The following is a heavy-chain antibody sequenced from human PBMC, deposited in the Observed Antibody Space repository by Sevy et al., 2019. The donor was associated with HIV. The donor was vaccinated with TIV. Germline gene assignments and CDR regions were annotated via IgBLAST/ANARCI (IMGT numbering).Heavy chain of an antibody. D-gene: IGHD4-17*01. CDR1: GFTFSTYG. CDR3: AKIDAGTTEVTRRNDAFDL. Sequence: GGSLRLSCAASGFTFSTYGMHWVRQAPGKGLEWVAVISYDGSNKYYADSVKGRFTLSRDNSKNTVSLQMNSLRPEDTAVYYCAKIDAGTTEVTRRNDAFDLWGQGTMVTVSS. V-gene: IGHV3-30*18. CDR2: ISYDGSNK. J-gene: IGHJ3*01.